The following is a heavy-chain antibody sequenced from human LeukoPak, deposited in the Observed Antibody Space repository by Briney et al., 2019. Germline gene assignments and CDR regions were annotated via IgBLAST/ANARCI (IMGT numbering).Heavy chain of an antibody. CDR2: IGSSTTTI. CDR3: ATGYYRLDY. J-gene: IGHJ4*02. V-gene: IGHV3-48*01. Sequence: GGSLRLSCAASGGTLYNMNWVRQAPGKGLEWLSYIGSSTTTISYADSVKGRFTISRDNAKNSLYLQMNSLRAEDTAVYYCATGYYRLDYWGQGTLVTVSS. CDR1: GGTLYN. D-gene: IGHD2-15*01.